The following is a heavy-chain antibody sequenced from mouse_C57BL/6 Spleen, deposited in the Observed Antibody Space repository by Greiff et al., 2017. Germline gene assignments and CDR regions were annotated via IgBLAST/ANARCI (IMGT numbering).Heavy chain of an antibody. CDR1: GFTFSSYA. CDR2: ISDGGSYT. CDR3: ARVYDGYYGYAMDY. V-gene: IGHV5-4*03. D-gene: IGHD2-3*01. Sequence: EVKLVESGGGLVKPGGSLKLSCAASGFTFSSYAMSWVRQTPEKRLEWVATISDGGSYTYYPDNVKGRFTISRDNAKNNLYLQMSHLKSEDTAMYYCARVYDGYYGYAMDYWGQGTSVTVSS. J-gene: IGHJ4*01.